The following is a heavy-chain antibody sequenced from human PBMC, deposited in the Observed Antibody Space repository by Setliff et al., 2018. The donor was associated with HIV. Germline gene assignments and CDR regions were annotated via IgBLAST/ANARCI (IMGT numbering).Heavy chain of an antibody. D-gene: IGHD3-10*01. CDR3: ARAPYVSGSFGWFDP. Sequence: SETLSLTCTVSGGSISSSTYYWNWFRQSPGKGLEWIGYMSYTGINNYNPSLKSLVTISLDTSKNQFSLKLASVTAADTAVYYCARAPYVSGSFGWFDPWGQGTLVTVSS. CDR2: MSYTGIN. CDR1: GGSISSSTYY. V-gene: IGHV4-31*01. J-gene: IGHJ5*02.